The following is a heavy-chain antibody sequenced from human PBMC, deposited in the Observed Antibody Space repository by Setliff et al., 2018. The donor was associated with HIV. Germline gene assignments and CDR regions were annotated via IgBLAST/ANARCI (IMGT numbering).Heavy chain of an antibody. V-gene: IGHV4-38-2*01. CDR1: GYSISTAYY. CDR2: VYHSGTT. J-gene: IGHJ4*02. D-gene: IGHD3-3*01. CDR3: MRGRSITIFGVAYFDF. Sequence: LSLTCAVSGYSISTAYYWGWIRQPPGKGLEWIGSVYHSGTTYYSPSLKSRVTISVDMSNNQFSLKVTSVTAADTAVYYCMRGRSITIFGVAYFDFWGQGTQVTVSS.